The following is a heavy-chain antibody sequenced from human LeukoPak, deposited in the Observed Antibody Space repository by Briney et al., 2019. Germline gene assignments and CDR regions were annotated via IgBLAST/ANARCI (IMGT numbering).Heavy chain of an antibody. CDR2: ISGSGVRT. CDR1: GFTFSFYG. Sequence: GGSLRLPCAASGFTFSFYGMRWVRQAPGKGLEWVSGISGSGVRTYYADSVKGRFTISRDDAKNTLYLQMNSLRAEDTAVYYCASAYNSHFDYWGQGALVTVSS. J-gene: IGHJ4*02. V-gene: IGHV3-23*01. CDR3: ASAYNSHFDY. D-gene: IGHD1-1*01.